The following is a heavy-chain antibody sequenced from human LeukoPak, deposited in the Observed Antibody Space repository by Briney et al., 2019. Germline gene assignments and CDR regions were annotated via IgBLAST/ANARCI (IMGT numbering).Heavy chain of an antibody. Sequence: GASVKVSCKASGYTFTGYYMHWVRQAPGQGLEWMGWINPNSGGTNYAQKFQGRVTMTTDTSTSTAYMELRSLRSDDTAVYYCAREGLGYYGSGSYYQHWGQGTLVTVSS. V-gene: IGHV1-2*02. J-gene: IGHJ1*01. CDR3: AREGLGYYGSGSYYQH. D-gene: IGHD3-10*01. CDR2: INPNSGGT. CDR1: GYTFTGYY.